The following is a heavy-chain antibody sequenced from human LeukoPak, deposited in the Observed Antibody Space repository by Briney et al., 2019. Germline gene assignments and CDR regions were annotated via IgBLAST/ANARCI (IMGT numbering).Heavy chain of an antibody. Sequence: ASVKVSCKASGYTFTSYGISWVRQAPGQGLEWMGIINPSGGSTSYAQKFQGRVTMTRDTSTSTVYMELSSLRSEDTAVYYCARSPFDYGVYFDYWGQGTLVTVSS. CDR1: GYTFTSYG. CDR3: ARSPFDYGVYFDY. J-gene: IGHJ4*02. D-gene: IGHD4-17*01. V-gene: IGHV1-46*01. CDR2: INPSGGST.